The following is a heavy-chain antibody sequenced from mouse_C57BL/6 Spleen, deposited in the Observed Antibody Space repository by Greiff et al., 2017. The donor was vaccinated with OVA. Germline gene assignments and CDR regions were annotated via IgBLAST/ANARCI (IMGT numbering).Heavy chain of an antibody. J-gene: IGHJ4*01. V-gene: IGHV2-9-1*01. D-gene: IGHD2-5*01. Sequence: VQVVESGPGLVAPSQSLSITCTVSGFSLTSYAISWVRQPPGKGLEWLGVIWTGGGTNYNSALKSRLSISKDNSKSQVFLKMNSLQTDDTARYYCARNHYSNYYAMDYWGQGTSVTVSS. CDR2: IWTGGGT. CDR1: GFSLTSYA. CDR3: ARNHYSNYYAMDY.